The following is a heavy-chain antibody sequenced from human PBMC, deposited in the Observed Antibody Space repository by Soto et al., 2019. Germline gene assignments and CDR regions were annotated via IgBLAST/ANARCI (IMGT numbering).Heavy chain of an antibody. V-gene: IGHV1-69*04. CDR2: IIPILGIA. Sequence: GLEWMRRIIPILGIANYAQKFQGRVTITADKSTSTAYMELSSLRSEDTAVYDCARGAPPPFDPWGQGTLVPVSS. J-gene: IGHJ5*02. CDR3: ARGAPPPFDP.